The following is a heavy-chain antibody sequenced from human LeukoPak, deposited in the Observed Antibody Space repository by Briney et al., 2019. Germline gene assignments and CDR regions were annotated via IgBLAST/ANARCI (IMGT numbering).Heavy chain of an antibody. CDR2: ISYDGSNK. Sequence: GGSLRLSCAASGFTFSSYGMHWVRQAPGKGLEWVAVISYDGSNKYYADSVKGRFTISRDNSKNTLYLQMNSLRAEDTAVYYCAKDEGYSSSWYFHYFDYWGQGTLVTVSP. CDR3: AKDEGYSSSWYFHYFDY. CDR1: GFTFSSYG. V-gene: IGHV3-30*18. D-gene: IGHD6-13*01. J-gene: IGHJ4*02.